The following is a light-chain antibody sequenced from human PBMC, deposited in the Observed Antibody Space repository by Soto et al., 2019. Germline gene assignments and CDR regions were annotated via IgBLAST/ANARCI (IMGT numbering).Light chain of an antibody. CDR1: GSDVGGYNY. V-gene: IGLV2-14*01. J-gene: IGLJ1*01. CDR3: SSYTISNTPYV. Sequence: QSALTQPGSVSGSPGQSITVSCTGSGSDVGGYNYVSWYQQHPGKAPKLIIYEVSNRPSGVSNRFSGSKSGNTASLTISGLQAEDEADYYCSSYTISNTPYVFGTGTKVTVL. CDR2: EVS.